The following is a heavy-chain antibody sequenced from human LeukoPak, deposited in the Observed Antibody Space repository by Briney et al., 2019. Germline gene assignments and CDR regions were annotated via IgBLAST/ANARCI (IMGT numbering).Heavy chain of an antibody. Sequence: SETLSLTCAVYGGSFSGYYWSWIRQPPGKGLEWIGSMYYSGSTYYNPSLKSRVTISIDTSKNQFSLKLNSVTAADTAVYYCARDEVSSCSGDNCYPAWGQGTLVTVSS. V-gene: IGHV4-34*01. J-gene: IGHJ5*02. CDR1: GGSFSGYY. CDR2: MYYSGST. D-gene: IGHD2-15*01. CDR3: ARDEVSSCSGDNCYPA.